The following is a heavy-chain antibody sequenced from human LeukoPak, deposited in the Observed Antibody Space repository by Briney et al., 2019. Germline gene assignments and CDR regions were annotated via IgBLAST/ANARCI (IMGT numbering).Heavy chain of an antibody. V-gene: IGHV3-15*01. CDR1: GFTFSNVW. Sequence: GGSLRLSCAASGFTFSNVWMSWVRQAPGKGLEWVGRIKSKIDGGTTDYAAPVKGRFTISRDDSKDTLYLQMNSLKTEDTAVYYCTTVRPGTSDSYWGQGTLITVSS. J-gene: IGHJ4*02. CDR3: TTVRPGTSDSY. D-gene: IGHD2-8*02. CDR2: IKSKIDGGTT.